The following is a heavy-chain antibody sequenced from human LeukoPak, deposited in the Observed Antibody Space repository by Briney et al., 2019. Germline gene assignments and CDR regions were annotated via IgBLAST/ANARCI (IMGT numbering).Heavy chain of an antibody. CDR1: GFTFSNAW. CDR2: IKSKTDGGTT. CDR3: TTPYPVVPAEDY. J-gene: IGHJ4*02. Sequence: GGSLRLSCAASGFTFSNAWMSWVRQAPGKGLEWVGRIKSKTDGGTTDYAAPVKGRFTISRDDSKNTLYLQMNSLKTEDTAVYYCTTPYPVVPAEDYWGQGTLVTASS. D-gene: IGHD2-2*01. V-gene: IGHV3-15*01.